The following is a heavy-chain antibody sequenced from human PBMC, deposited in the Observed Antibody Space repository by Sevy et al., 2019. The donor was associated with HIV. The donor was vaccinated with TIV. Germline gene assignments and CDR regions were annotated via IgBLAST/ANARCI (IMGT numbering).Heavy chain of an antibody. CDR2: ISSSSSTI. Sequence: GGSLRLSCAASGFTFSSYSMNWVRQAPGKGLEWVSYISSSSSTIYYADSLKGRFTISRDNAQNSLDLQMNSLRDEDTAVYYCAGERYYYVSSGYSYYYMDVWGKGTTVTVSS. V-gene: IGHV3-48*02. D-gene: IGHD3-22*01. J-gene: IGHJ6*03. CDR3: AGERYYYVSSGYSYYYMDV. CDR1: GFTFSSYS.